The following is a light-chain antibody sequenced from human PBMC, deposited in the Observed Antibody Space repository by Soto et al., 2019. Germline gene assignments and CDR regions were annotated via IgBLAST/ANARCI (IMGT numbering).Light chain of an antibody. Sequence: DVQMTQSPTSLSASVGDRVTITCRASQSLSRYLNWYQHKSGEAPKLLIFEASNLESGVPSRFSGSGSGTDFTLTITGLQPEDPAVYFCQHSYFIPYTFGQGTKLEI. CDR2: EAS. CDR3: QHSYFIPYT. V-gene: IGKV1-39*01. J-gene: IGKJ2*01. CDR1: QSLSRY.